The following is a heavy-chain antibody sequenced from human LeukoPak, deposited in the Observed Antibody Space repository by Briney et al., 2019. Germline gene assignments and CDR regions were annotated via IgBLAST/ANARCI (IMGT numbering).Heavy chain of an antibody. Sequence: ASVKVSCKASGYTFTGYYMHWVRQAPGQGLEWMGWINPNSGGTNYAQKFQGRVTMTRDTSISTAYMELSRLRSDDTAVYYCARIYLDGSTNLRYNWFDPWGQGTLVTVSS. CDR2: INPNSGGT. V-gene: IGHV1-2*02. CDR1: GYTFTGYY. CDR3: ARIYLDGSTNLRYNWFDP. J-gene: IGHJ5*02. D-gene: IGHD3/OR15-3a*01.